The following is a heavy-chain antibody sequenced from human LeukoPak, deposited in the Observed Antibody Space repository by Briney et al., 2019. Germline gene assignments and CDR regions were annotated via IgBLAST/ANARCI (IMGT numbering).Heavy chain of an antibody. J-gene: IGHJ4*02. Sequence: GGSLRLSRAASGFTFSSYWLSWVRQAPGQGLEWVGNIKQDGSETYFVDSVKGRFTISRDNAKNSLYLQMNNLRAEDTAVYYCARDAMSRTADYWGQGSLVTVSS. V-gene: IGHV3-7*01. CDR3: ARDAMSRTADY. CDR1: GFTFSSYW. CDR2: IKQDGSET. D-gene: IGHD2-2*01.